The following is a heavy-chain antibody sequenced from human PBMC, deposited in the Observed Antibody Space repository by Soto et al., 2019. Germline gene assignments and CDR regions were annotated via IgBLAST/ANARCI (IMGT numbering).Heavy chain of an antibody. CDR1: GFTFSSYA. CDR2: ISSNGGST. D-gene: IGHD5-12*01. Sequence: GGSLRLSCSASGFTFSSYAMHWVRQAPGKGLEYVSAISSNGGSTYYADSVKGRFTISRDNSKNTLYLQMSSLRAEGTAVYYCVKGAGRWLHLVANWYSHLWGRATLVTFCS. V-gene: IGHV3-64D*06. CDR3: VKGAGRWLHLVANWYSHL. J-gene: IGHJ2*01.